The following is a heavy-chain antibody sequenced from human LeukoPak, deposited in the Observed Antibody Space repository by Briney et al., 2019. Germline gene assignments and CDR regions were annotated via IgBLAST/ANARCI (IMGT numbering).Heavy chain of an antibody. CDR1: GGSISSSSYY. V-gene: IGHV4-39*07. CDR3: ARAVSGQPLNWFDP. CDR2: IYYSGST. Sequence: PSQTLSLTCTVSGGSISSSSYYWGWIRQPPGKGLEWIGSIYYSGSTYYNPSLKSRVTISVDTSKNQFSLKLSSVTAADTAVYYCARAVSGQPLNWFDPWGQGTLVTVSS. D-gene: IGHD3-10*01. J-gene: IGHJ5*02.